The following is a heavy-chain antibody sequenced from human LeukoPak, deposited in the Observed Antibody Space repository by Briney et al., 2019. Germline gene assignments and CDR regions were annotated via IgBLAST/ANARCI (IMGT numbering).Heavy chain of an antibody. D-gene: IGHD6-13*01. Sequence: PGGSLRFSCAASGFSFSSYSMNWVRQAPGKGLEWVSSISSSSSYIYYADSVKGRFTISRDNAKNSLYLQMNSLRAEDTAVYYCARDGIAAAGVDYWGQGTLVTVSS. J-gene: IGHJ4*02. CDR1: GFSFSSYS. V-gene: IGHV3-21*01. CDR2: ISSSSSYI. CDR3: ARDGIAAAGVDY.